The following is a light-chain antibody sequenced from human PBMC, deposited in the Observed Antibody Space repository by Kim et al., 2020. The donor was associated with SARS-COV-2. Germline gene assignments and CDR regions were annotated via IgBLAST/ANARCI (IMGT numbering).Light chain of an antibody. CDR3: QQYSGASYT. J-gene: IGKJ2*01. CDR2: GAS. Sequence: EIVLTQSPGTLSLSPGERATLSCRASESVSSSHLAWYQQKPGQAPRLIIYGASSRATGIPDRFSGSGSGTDFTLTISRLEPEDFAVYYCQQYSGASYTFGQGTKLEI. CDR1: ESVSSSH. V-gene: IGKV3-20*01.